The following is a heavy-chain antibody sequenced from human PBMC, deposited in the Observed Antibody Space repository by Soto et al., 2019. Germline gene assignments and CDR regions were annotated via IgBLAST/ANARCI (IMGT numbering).Heavy chain of an antibody. CDR3: AHSSKRYSGSYFDY. D-gene: IGHD1-26*01. J-gene: IGHJ4*02. CDR1: GFSLSTSGVG. Sequence: SGPTLVNPTQSLTLTCAFSGFSLSTSGVGVGWIRQPPGKALEWLALIYWNDDKRYSPSLKSRLTITKDTSKNQVVLTMTNMDPVDTPTYYYAHSSKRYSGSYFDYWGQGTLVTVSS. CDR2: IYWNDDK. V-gene: IGHV2-5*01.